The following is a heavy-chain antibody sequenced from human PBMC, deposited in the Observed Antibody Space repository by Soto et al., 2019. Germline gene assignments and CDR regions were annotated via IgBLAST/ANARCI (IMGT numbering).Heavy chain of an antibody. CDR3: ASQLTPMVRGVIYDFDY. V-gene: IGHV3-23*01. D-gene: IGHD3-10*01. J-gene: IGHJ4*02. CDR2: ISGSGGST. Sequence: PGGSLRLSCAASGFTFSSYAMSWVRQAPGKGLEWVSAISGSGGSTYYADSVKGRFTISRDNSKNTLYLQMNSLRAEDTAVYYCASQLTPMVRGVIYDFDYWGQGTLVTSPQ. CDR1: GFTFSSYA.